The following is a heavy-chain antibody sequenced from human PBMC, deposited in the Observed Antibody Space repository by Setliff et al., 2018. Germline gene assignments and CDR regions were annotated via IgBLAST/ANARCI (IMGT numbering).Heavy chain of an antibody. CDR2: IIPLFGTA. CDR3: ARDYEISATGGPHGLDY. J-gene: IGHJ4*02. Sequence: SVKVSCKASGGTFSSFAISWVRQAPGQGLEWMGRIIPLFGTATYAQKFQGRVTLTVVESTSSAYLELSSLRSDDTAVYFCARDYEISATGGPHGLDYWGQGTLVTSPQ. V-gene: IGHV1-69*13. D-gene: IGHD2-8*02. CDR1: GGTFSSFA.